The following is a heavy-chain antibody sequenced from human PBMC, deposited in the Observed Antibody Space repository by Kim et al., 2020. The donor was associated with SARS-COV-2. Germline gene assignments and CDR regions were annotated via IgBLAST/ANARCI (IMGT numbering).Heavy chain of an antibody. J-gene: IGHJ4*02. CDR2: LTPNSGYT. Sequence: ASVKVSCKASGYTFTSNHMHWVRQAPGQGLEWMGSLTPNSGYTSYAERFQGRATMTRDTSTSTVYMELTSLTFEDTAVYYCARDLSDNWSFDYWGQGTLVTVSS. D-gene: IGHD1-20*01. CDR3: ARDLSDNWSFDY. V-gene: IGHV1-46*01. CDR1: GYTFTSNH.